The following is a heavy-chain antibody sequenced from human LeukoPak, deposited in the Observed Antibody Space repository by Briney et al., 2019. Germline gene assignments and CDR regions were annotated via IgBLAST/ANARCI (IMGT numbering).Heavy chain of an antibody. D-gene: IGHD3-10*01. CDR2: INPNSGGT. CDR1: GYTFTCYY. CDR3: ARELVRGVMSLYPLEY. V-gene: IGHV1-2*02. J-gene: IGHJ4*02. Sequence: ASVKVSCKASGYTFTCYYMHWVRQAPGQGLEWMGWINPNSGGTDYAQKFQDRVTMTRDTSISTAYMELSRLRSDDTAVYYCARELVRGVMSLYPLEYWGQGTLVTVSS.